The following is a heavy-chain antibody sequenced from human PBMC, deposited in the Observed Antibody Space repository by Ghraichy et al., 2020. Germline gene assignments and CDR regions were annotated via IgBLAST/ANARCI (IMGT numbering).Heavy chain of an antibody. CDR1: GGSISSSSYY. CDR3: ASHTPSMVISY. J-gene: IGHJ4*02. V-gene: IGHV4-39*01. CDR2: IYYSGST. Sequence: SETLSLTCTVSGGSISSSSYYWGWIRQPPGKGLEWIGSIYYSGSTYYNPSLKSRVTISVDTSKNQFSLKLSSVTAADTAVYYCASHTPSMVISYWGQGTLVTVSS. D-gene: IGHD5-18*01.